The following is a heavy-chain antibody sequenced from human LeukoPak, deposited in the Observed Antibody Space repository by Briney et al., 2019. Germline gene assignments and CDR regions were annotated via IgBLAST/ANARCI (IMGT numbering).Heavy chain of an antibody. CDR2: IYSSGST. J-gene: IGHJ4*02. D-gene: IGHD1-7*01. CDR1: GGSISSYY. Sequence: SETLSLTCTVSGGSISSYYWSWIRQPPGKGLEWIGYIYSSGSTYYIPPLHRRLPISVDASNTQFSLKLNSVTAADTAVYYCARGSRELYYFDYWGQGTLVTVSS. CDR3: ARGSRELYYFDY. V-gene: IGHV4-59*01.